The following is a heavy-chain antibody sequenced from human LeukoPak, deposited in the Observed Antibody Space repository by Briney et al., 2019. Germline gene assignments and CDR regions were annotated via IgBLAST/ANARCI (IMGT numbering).Heavy chain of an antibody. D-gene: IGHD4-11*01. J-gene: IGHJ4*02. CDR1: GFTFDDYA. CDR3: VKGFTYSNRTPFDS. V-gene: IGHV3-9*01. Sequence: PGRSLRLSCTASGFTFDDYAMHWVRQAPGKGREWVSGISWNGGSMEYGDSVKGRFTISRDSAKNSLYLLMNSLGAEDTALYFCVKGFTYSNRTPFDSWGQGTLVTVSS. CDR2: ISWNGGSM.